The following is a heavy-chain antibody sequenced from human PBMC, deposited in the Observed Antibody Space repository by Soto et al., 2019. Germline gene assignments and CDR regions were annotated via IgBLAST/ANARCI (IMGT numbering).Heavy chain of an antibody. D-gene: IGHD2-2*02. Sequence: GGSLRLSCAASGFTFSSYAMHWVRQAPGKGLEWVAVISYDGSNKYYADSVKGRFTISRDNSKNTLYLQMNSLRAEDTAVYYCARDDCSSTSCYIFGYWGQGTLVTVSS. CDR2: ISYDGSNK. CDR3: ARDDCSSTSCYIFGY. V-gene: IGHV3-30-3*01. J-gene: IGHJ4*02. CDR1: GFTFSSYA.